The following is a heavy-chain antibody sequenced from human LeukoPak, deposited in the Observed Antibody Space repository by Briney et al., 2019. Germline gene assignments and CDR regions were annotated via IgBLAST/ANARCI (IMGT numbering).Heavy chain of an antibody. CDR2: IYYTGST. CDR3: ARHRAYSSSSPFDY. J-gene: IGHJ4*02. CDR1: GGSISSLY. D-gene: IGHD6-6*01. V-gene: IGHV4-59*08. Sequence: KPSETLSLTCSVSGGSISSLYWSWIRQPPGKGLEWIGYIYYTGSTNYNPSLKSRVTMFVDMSKNHFSLRLSSVTAADTAVYYCARHRAYSSSSPFDYWGQGTLVTVSS.